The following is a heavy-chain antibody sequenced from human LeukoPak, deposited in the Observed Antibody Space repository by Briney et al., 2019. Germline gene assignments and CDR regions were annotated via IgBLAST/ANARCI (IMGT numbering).Heavy chain of an antibody. J-gene: IGHJ4*02. V-gene: IGHV4-59*01. D-gene: IGHD6-6*01. CDR2: IYYSGST. Sequence: SETLSLTCTVSGGSISSYYWSWIRQPPGKGLEWIGYIYYSGSTNYNPSLKSRVTISVDTSKNQFSLKLSSVTAADTAVYYCARVSGGSSSSFDYWGQGTLVTVSS. CDR3: ARVSGGSSSSFDY. CDR1: GGSISSYY.